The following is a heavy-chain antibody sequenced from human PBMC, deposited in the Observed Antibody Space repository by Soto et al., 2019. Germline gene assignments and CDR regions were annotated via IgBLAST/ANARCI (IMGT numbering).Heavy chain of an antibody. Sequence: QVQLQESGPGLVKPSQILSLTCTVSGGSISSGGYYWSWIRQHPGKCLEWIGYIYYSGSTYYNPSLKSRVTISVDTSKNQFPLKLSSVTAADTAVYYCARVQGRLGSYHLDYWGQGTLVTVSS. V-gene: IGHV4-31*03. CDR2: IYYSGST. D-gene: IGHD1-26*01. J-gene: IGHJ4*02. CDR3: ARVQGRLGSYHLDY. CDR1: GGSISSGGYY.